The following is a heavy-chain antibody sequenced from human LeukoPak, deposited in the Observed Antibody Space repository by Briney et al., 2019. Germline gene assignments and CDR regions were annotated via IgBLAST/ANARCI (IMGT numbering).Heavy chain of an antibody. D-gene: IGHD2-2*01. CDR3: AKDFSDIVVVPAAQGVDY. CDR2: IRYDGSNK. J-gene: IGHJ4*02. V-gene: IGHV3-30*02. Sequence: GGSLRLSCAASGFTFSNYGMHWVRQAPGKGLEWVAFIRYDGSNKYYADSVKGRFTISRDNSKNTLYLQMNSLRADDTAVYYCAKDFSDIVVVPAAQGVDYWGQGTLVTVSS. CDR1: GFTFSNYG.